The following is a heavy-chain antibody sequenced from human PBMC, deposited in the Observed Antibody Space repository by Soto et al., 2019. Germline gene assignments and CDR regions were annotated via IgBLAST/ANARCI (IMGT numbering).Heavy chain of an antibody. CDR3: AREVSAGHLTFNYKFYGLDV. D-gene: IGHD3-9*01. CDR1: GVSVTSKNW. CDR2: IYNGGSI. V-gene: IGHV4-4*02. Sequence: QVQLQESGPGLVKPSGTLSLTCSVSGVSVTSKNWWTWVRQSPGKGLEWIGEIYNGGSINYNPSLKSRATISIYKYKNNFSLNLTSMTVADTAVYFCAREVSAGHLTFNYKFYGLDVWGQGTTVTVSS. J-gene: IGHJ6*02.